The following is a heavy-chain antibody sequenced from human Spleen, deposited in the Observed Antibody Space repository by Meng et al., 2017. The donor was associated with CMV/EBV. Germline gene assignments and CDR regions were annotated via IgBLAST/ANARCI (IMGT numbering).Heavy chain of an antibody. Sequence: GESLKISCAASGFTFSSYNMNWVRQAPGKGLEWVSYISGGSDTIYYLDSVEGRFTISRDNAKNSLYLQMNSLRAEDTAVYYCARSHSKWEPADYWGQGTLVTVSS. D-gene: IGHD1-26*01. J-gene: IGHJ4*02. CDR2: ISGGSDTI. V-gene: IGHV3-48*04. CDR1: GFTFSSYN. CDR3: ARSHSKWEPADY.